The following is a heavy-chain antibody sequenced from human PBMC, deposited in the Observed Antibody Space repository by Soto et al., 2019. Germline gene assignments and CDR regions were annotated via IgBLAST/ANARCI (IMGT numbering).Heavy chain of an antibody. CDR1: GFTFDDYS. V-gene: IGHV3-9*01. J-gene: IGHJ4*02. CDR2: INWNSANI. Sequence: GGSLRLSCAASGFTFDDYSMHWVRQAPGKGLEWVSGINWNSANIGYADSVKGRFTISRDNAKSSLYIQMNSLTTEDTAFYYCVKGGSGWYSHFDSWGQGTLVTVSS. CDR3: VKGGSGWYSHFDS. D-gene: IGHD6-19*01.